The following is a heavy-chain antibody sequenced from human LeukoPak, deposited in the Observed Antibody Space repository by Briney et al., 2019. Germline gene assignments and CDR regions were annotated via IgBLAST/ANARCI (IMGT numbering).Heavy chain of an antibody. V-gene: IGHV3-33*01. CDR1: GFIFSTYG. CDR3: ARASGPFDY. J-gene: IGHJ4*02. D-gene: IGHD1-14*01. CDR2: IWYDGSNK. Sequence: GGSLRLSCAASGFIFSTYGMHWVRQAPGKGLEWVAVIWYDGSNKYYGDSVKGRFTISRDNSRNTLYLQMNSLRAEDRAVYYCARASGPFDYWGQGTLVTVSS.